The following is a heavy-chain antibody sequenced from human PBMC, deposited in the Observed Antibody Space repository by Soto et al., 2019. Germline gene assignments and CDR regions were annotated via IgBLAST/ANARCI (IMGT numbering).Heavy chain of an antibody. CDR2: ISGSGGST. CDR3: AKDLWDAIWVYGMDV. V-gene: IGHV3-23*01. Sequence: EVQLLESGGGLVQPGGSLRPSCAASGFTFSRYAMSWVRQAPGKGLEWVSAISGSGGSTYYADSVKGRFTISRDNSKNTLYLQMNSLRAEDTAVYYCAKDLWDAIWVYGMDVWGQGTTVTVSS. D-gene: IGHD2-21*01. CDR1: GFTFSRYA. J-gene: IGHJ6*02.